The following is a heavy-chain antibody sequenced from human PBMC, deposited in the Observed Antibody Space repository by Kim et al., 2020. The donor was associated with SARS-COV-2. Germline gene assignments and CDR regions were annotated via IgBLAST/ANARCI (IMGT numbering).Heavy chain of an antibody. CDR2: IYYSGST. Sequence: SETLSLTCTVSGASISSYYWSWIRQPPGKGLEWIGYIYYSGSTNCNPSLKSRVTISVDTSKNQFPLKLSSVTAAETAVYYCARGYCSGGRCYSSPDYWGQGTLLTVSS. V-gene: IGHV4-59*13. J-gene: IGHJ4*02. CDR1: GASISSYY. CDR3: ARGYCSGGRCYSSPDY. D-gene: IGHD2-15*01.